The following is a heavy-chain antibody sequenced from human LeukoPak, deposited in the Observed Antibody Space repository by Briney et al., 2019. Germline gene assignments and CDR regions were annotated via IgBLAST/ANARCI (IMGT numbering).Heavy chain of an antibody. J-gene: IGHJ4*02. V-gene: IGHV3-23*01. Sequence: GGSLRLSCAASGFTFSSYAMSWVRQAPGRGLERVSAISGSGGSTYYADSVKGRFTISRDNSKNTLYLQMNSLRAEDTAVYYCAKDPLLVRGFDYWGQGTLVTVSS. D-gene: IGHD3-10*01. CDR2: ISGSGGST. CDR3: AKDPLLVRGFDY. CDR1: GFTFSSYA.